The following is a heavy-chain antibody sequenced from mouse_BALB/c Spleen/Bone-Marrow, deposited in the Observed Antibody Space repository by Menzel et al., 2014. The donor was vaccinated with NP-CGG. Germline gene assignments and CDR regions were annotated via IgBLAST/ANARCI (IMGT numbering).Heavy chain of an antibody. D-gene: IGHD4-1*01. CDR1: GFTFSDYY. V-gene: IGHV5-12*01. Sequence: EVKLVESGGGLVQPGGSLKLSCAPSGFTFSDYYMYWVRQTPEKRLEWVAYISNGGGSSTYYPDTVKGRFTISRDNAKNTLYLQMSRLKSEDTAMYYCASPGTDWGQGTLVTVSA. CDR3: ASPGTD. CDR2: ISNGGGSST. J-gene: IGHJ3*01.